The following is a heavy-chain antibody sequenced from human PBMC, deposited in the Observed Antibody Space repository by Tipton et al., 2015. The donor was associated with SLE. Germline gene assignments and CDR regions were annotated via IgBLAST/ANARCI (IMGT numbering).Heavy chain of an antibody. V-gene: IGHV4-39*07. CDR1: GSSIRSSGIH. Sequence: TLSLTCTVSGSSIRSSGIHWGWVRQPPGTGLEWLGSIHYRGDTYYNPSLKSRVTISVDTSKNQFSLKLTTVTAADTAVFYCARHRGYFTVSDYIDYWGQGTLVTVSS. J-gene: IGHJ4*02. CDR3: ARHRGYFTVSDYIDY. D-gene: IGHD2-8*01. CDR2: IHYRGDT.